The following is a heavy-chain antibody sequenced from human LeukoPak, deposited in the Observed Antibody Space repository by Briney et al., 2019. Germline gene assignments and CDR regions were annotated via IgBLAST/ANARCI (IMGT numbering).Heavy chain of an antibody. CDR3: ARGGGILSAFDI. CDR2: IIPIFGTA. D-gene: IGHD3-16*01. V-gene: IGHV1-69*05. Sequence: ASVKVSCKASGGTFSSYAISWVRQAPGQGLEWMGGIIPIFGTANYAQKFQGRVTITTDESTSTAYMELSSLRSEDTAVYYCARGGGILSAFDIWGQGTMVTVSS. J-gene: IGHJ3*02. CDR1: GGTFSSYA.